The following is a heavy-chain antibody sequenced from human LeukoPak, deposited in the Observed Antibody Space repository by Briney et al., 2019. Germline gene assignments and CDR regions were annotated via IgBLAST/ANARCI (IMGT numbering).Heavy chain of an antibody. V-gene: IGHV3-23*01. Sequence: GGSLRLSCAASGFTFSSYAMSWVRQAPGKGLEWVSAISGSGGSTYYADSVKGRFTISRDNSENTLYLQMNSLRAEDTAVYYCAKDKAVLYYYDSSGFPQNNYFDYWGQGTLVTVSS. CDR1: GFTFSSYA. D-gene: IGHD3-22*01. CDR2: ISGSGGST. J-gene: IGHJ4*02. CDR3: AKDKAVLYYYDSSGFPQNNYFDY.